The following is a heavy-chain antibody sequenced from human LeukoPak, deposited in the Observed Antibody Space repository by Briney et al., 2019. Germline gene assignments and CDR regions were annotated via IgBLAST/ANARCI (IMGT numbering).Heavy chain of an antibody. CDR3: ARDRRYGSGSGSRYYGMDV. CDR1: GYSLSNYG. J-gene: IGHJ6*02. D-gene: IGHD3-10*01. V-gene: IGHV3-33*01. CDR2: IWYDGGNK. Sequence: GGSLRLSCAASGYSLSNYGMHWVRQAPGKGLEWVAVIWYDGGNKYYGDSVKGRFTISRDTSKNTMYLQMSSLRAEDTAVYYCARDRRYGSGSGSRYYGMDVWGQGTTVTVSS.